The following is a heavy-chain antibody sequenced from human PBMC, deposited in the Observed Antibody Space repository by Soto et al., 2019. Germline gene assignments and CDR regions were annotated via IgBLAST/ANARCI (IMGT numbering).Heavy chain of an antibody. CDR3: ARGVMLTGYYNWFDP. V-gene: IGHV4-34*01. D-gene: IGHD3-9*01. Sequence: ETLSLTCAVYGGSLRGYYWSWIRQPPGMALEWIGEINHSGSTNYNPSLKSRVTMSVDTSKNQFSLKLSSVTAADTAVYYCARGVMLTGYYNWFDPWGQGTLVTVSS. J-gene: IGHJ5*02. CDR2: INHSGST. CDR1: GGSLRGYY.